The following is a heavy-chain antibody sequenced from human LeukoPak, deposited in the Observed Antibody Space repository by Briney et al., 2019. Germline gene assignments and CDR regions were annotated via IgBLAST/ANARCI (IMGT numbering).Heavy chain of an antibody. Sequence: GGSLRLSCAASGFTFSNAWMSRVRQAPGKGLGWVGRIKSKTDGGTTDYAAPVKGRFTISRDDSKNTLYLQMNSLKTEDTAVYYCTTEYYHFYYYYMDVWGKGTTVTVSS. CDR3: TTEYYHFYYYYMDV. V-gene: IGHV3-15*01. CDR2: IKSKTDGGTT. J-gene: IGHJ6*03. D-gene: IGHD3-3*01. CDR1: GFTFSNAW.